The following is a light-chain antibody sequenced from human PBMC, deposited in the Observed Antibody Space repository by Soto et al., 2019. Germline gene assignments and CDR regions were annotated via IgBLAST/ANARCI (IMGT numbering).Light chain of an antibody. Sequence: EIVMTQSPATLSVSPGERATLSCRASQSVSSNLAWYQQKPGQAPRLLIYGASTRATGIPARFSGSGSGTEFTLTISSLQSEDFVVYYCQQYINWPPWTFGQGTMVEIK. CDR1: QSVSSN. CDR3: QQYINWPPWT. CDR2: GAS. V-gene: IGKV3-15*01. J-gene: IGKJ1*01.